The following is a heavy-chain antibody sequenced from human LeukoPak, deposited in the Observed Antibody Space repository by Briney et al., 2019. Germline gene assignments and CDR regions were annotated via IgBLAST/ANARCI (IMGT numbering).Heavy chain of an antibody. CDR3: ARAGQPGSSGYYY. V-gene: IGHV1-18*04. CDR2: ISAYNGNT. Sequence: ASVKVSCKASGYTFTGYYMHWVRQAPGQGLEWMGWISAYNGNTNYAQKLQGRVTMTTDTSTSTAYMELRSLRSDDTAVYYCARAGQPGSSGYYYWGQGTLVTVSS. J-gene: IGHJ4*02. CDR1: GYTFTGYY. D-gene: IGHD3-22*01.